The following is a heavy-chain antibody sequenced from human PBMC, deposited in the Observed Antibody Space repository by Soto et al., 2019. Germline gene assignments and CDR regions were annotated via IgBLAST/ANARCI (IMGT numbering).Heavy chain of an antibody. CDR2: IIPIFGTA. CDR1: GGTFSSYA. D-gene: IGHD3-22*01. V-gene: IGHV1-69*06. CDR3: ARRIYRGFDSSGLGGY. Sequence: GASVKVSCKASGGTFSSYAISWVRQAPGQGLEWMGGIIPIFGTANYAQKFQGRVTITADKSTSTAYMELSSLRSEDTAVYYCARRIYRGFDSSGLGGYWGQGTLVTVSS. J-gene: IGHJ4*02.